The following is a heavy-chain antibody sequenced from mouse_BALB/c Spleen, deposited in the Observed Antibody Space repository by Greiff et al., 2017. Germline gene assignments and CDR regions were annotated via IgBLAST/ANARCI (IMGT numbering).Heavy chain of an antibody. V-gene: IGHV1-82*01. Sequence: QVQLQQSGPELVKPGASVKISCKASGYAFSSSWMNWVKQRPGQGLEWIGRIYPGDGDTNYNGKFKGKATLTADKSSSTAYMQLSSLTSVDSTVYFCARRAGNLYAMDYWGQGTSVTVSS. CDR2: IYPGDGDT. CDR1: GYAFSSSW. D-gene: IGHD2-1*01. CDR3: ARRAGNLYAMDY. J-gene: IGHJ4*01.